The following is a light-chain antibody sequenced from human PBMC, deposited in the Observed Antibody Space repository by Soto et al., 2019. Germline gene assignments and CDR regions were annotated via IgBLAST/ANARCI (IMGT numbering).Light chain of an antibody. CDR3: KQYESLPLS. CDR2: AAS. CDR1: QCISEY. Sequence: IQVTQSPSSLSASVGDTVTFTCLASQCISEYLNGYQQKPGKAPRLLIYAASNLDNGVPSRFSGSGSGTGFTFTISSLQPEDFATYYCKQYESLPLSFGQGTRLEIK. V-gene: IGKV1-33*01. J-gene: IGKJ5*01.